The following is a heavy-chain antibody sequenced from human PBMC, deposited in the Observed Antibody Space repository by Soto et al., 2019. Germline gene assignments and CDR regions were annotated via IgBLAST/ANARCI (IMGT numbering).Heavy chain of an antibody. J-gene: IGHJ4*02. V-gene: IGHV1-8*01. Sequence: QVQLVQSGAEVKKPGASVKVSCKASGYIFTNYDINWVRQATGQGLEWMGWMNPNTGNTGYAQKFQGRVTMTRNTSINTAYMDLSSLRSEDTAVYYCARATRVAVAGTRYFFDYWGQGTLVTVSS. CDR3: ARATRVAVAGTRYFFDY. CDR1: GYIFTNYD. D-gene: IGHD6-13*01. CDR2: MNPNTGNT.